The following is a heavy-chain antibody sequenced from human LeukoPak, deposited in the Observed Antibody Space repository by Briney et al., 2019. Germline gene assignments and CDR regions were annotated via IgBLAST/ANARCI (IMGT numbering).Heavy chain of an antibody. Sequence: ASVKVSCKASGYTFTSYYMHWVRQAPGQGLEWMGIINPSGGSTSYAQKFQGRVTMTRDTSTSTVYMELSILRSEDTAVYYCAGTVTTFCEYWGQGTLVTVSS. V-gene: IGHV1-46*01. CDR1: GYTFTSYY. CDR3: AGTVTTFCEY. J-gene: IGHJ4*02. D-gene: IGHD4-11*01. CDR2: INPSGGST.